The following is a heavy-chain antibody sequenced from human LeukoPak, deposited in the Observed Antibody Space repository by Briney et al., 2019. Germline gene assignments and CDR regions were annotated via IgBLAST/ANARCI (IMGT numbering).Heavy chain of an antibody. D-gene: IGHD3-3*01. V-gene: IGHV3-33*06. CDR1: GFTFSSYG. CDR3: AEDEKGYDFWSGYYYNWFDP. J-gene: IGHJ5*02. CDR2: IRYDGSNK. Sequence: PGRSLRLSCAASGFTFSSYGMHWVRQAPGKGLEWVAVIRYDGSNKYYADSVKGRFTISRDNSKNTLYLQMNSLRAEDTAVYYCAEDEKGYDFWSGYYYNWFDPWGQGTLVTVSS.